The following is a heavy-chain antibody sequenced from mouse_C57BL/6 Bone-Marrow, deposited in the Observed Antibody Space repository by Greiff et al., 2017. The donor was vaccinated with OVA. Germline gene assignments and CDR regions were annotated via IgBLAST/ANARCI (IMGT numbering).Heavy chain of an antibody. Sequence: QVHVKQPGAELVKPGASVKLSCKASGYTFTSYWMHWVKQRPGQGLEWIGMIHPNSGSTNYNEKFKSKATLTVDKSSSTAYMQLSSLTSEDSAVYYCASDGYWFAYWGQGTLVTVSA. V-gene: IGHV1-64*01. CDR1: GYTFTSYW. D-gene: IGHD2-3*01. CDR3: ASDGYWFAY. CDR2: IHPNSGST. J-gene: IGHJ3*01.